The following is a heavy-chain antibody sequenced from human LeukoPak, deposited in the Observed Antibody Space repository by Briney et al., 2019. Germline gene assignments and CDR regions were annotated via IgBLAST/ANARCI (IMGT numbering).Heavy chain of an antibody. CDR3: ASADYDSSGYHEYYYYYYMDV. V-gene: IGHV4-39*07. J-gene: IGHJ6*03. CDR1: GGSISSSSYY. Sequence: PSETLSLTCNVSGGSISSSSYYWGWIRQPPGKGLEWIGSIYYSGSTYYNPSLESRVSISLDTSKNHFSLKVTSVTAADTAVYYCASADYDSSGYHEYYYYYYMDVWGKGTTVTVSS. CDR2: IYYSGST. D-gene: IGHD3-22*01.